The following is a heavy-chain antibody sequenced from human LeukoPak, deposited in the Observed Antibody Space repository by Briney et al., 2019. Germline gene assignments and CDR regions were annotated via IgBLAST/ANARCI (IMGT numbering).Heavy chain of an antibody. CDR2: MNPNSGNT. D-gene: IGHD2-2*01. CDR3: ARGSGYCSSTSCPPDY. J-gene: IGHJ4*02. V-gene: IGHV1-8*01. Sequence: GASVKVSCKASGYTFTSYDINWVRQATGQGLEWMGWMNPNSGNTGYAQKFQGRVTMTRNTSISTAYMELSSLRSEDTAVYYCARGSGYCSSTSCPPDYWGQGTLVTVSS. CDR1: GYTFTSYD.